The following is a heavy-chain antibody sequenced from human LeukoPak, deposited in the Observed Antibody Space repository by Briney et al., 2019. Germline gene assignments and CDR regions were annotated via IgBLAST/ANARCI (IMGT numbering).Heavy chain of an antibody. D-gene: IGHD3-22*01. CDR3: ARDHSITTLYFDY. V-gene: IGHV3-48*04. CDR2: ISSSGSSI. Sequence: PGGSLRLSCAASGFTFSSYSMNWVRQAPGKGLEWISYISSSGSSIYYADSVEGRFTISRDNAKNSLYLQMNSLRAEDTAVYYCARDHSITTLYFDYWGQGTLVTVSS. CDR1: GFTFSSYS. J-gene: IGHJ4*02.